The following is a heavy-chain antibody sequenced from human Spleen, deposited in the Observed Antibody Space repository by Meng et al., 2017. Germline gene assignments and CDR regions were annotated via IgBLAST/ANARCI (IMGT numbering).Heavy chain of an antibody. D-gene: IGHD6-19*01. CDR2: IFNSGNT. Sequence: QVQLQESGPGLVKPSQTLSLTCTVSGASISSGAYYWGWIRQPPGKGLEWIGSIFNSGNTYYNPSLKIRVTISVDTSNNQFSLKLTSVTAADTAVYYCARHSRLAVAAHFFDSWGQGTLVTVSS. J-gene: IGHJ4*02. CDR3: ARHSRLAVAAHFFDS. CDR1: GASISSGAYY. V-gene: IGHV4-39*01.